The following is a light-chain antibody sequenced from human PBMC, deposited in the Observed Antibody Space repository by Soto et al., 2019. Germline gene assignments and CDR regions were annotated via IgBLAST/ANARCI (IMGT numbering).Light chain of an antibody. Sequence: EVVLTQSPATLSVSPGERATLSCRASESVSRNLAWYQQKPGQAPRLLIYDASNRATGTPARFSGSGSGTDFTLTISSLEPEDFAVYYCQQYGSSGTFGQGTKVDNK. CDR2: DAS. CDR3: QQYGSSGT. V-gene: IGKV3D-15*01. J-gene: IGKJ1*01. CDR1: ESVSRN.